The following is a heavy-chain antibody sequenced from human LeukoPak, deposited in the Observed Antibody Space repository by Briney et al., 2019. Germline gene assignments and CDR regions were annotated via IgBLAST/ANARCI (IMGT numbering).Heavy chain of an antibody. D-gene: IGHD3-10*01. CDR1: VGTFSSYA. V-gene: IGHV1-69*04. J-gene: IGHJ3*02. CDR3: ARDRRVSSGSGTRGGAFDI. Sequence: SVTVSCKPSVGTFSSYAISWVRPAPGQGLEWMGRIIPILGIPNYAQKFQGRVTITADKSTSTAYMELSSLRSEDTAVYYCARDRRVSSGSGTRGGAFDIWGQGTMVTVSS. CDR2: IIPILGIP.